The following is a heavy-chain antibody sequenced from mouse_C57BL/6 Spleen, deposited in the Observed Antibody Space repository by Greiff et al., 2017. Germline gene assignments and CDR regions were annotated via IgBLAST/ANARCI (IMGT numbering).Heavy chain of an antibody. J-gene: IGHJ2*01. V-gene: IGHV1-55*01. CDR1: GYTFTSYW. Sequence: VQLQQSGAELVKPGASVTMSCKASGYTFTSYWITWVKQTPGQGLEWIGDIYPGSGSTDYNEKFKSKAILTVDTSSSTAYMQLSSLTSEDSAVYYCARGETYWYVEDWGQGTTLTVSS. D-gene: IGHD1-1*01. CDR2: IYPGSGST. CDR3: ARGETYWYVED.